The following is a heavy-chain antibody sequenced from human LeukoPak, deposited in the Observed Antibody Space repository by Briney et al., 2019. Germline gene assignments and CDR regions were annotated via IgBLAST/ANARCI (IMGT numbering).Heavy chain of an antibody. V-gene: IGHV2-70*11. D-gene: IGHD2-2*01. CDR3: ARTTSSTSFNFDY. J-gene: IGHJ4*02. CDR1: GDSLSSHY. CDR2: IDWDNDK. Sequence: TLSLTCTVSGDSLSSHYWSWIRQPPGKALEWLARIDWDNDKYYSTSLKTRLTISKDTSKNQVVLTMTNMDPVDTATYYCARTTSSTSFNFDYWGQGTLVTVSS.